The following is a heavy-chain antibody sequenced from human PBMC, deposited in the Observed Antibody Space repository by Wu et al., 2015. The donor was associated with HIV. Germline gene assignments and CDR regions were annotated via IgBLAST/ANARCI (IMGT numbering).Heavy chain of an antibody. D-gene: IGHD2-15*01. Sequence: QVQLVQSGAEVKKPGASVKVSCKASGYTFSNYDINWVRQTSGQGLEWMGWMNPNSGNTGYARKFQGRVTMTRNTSINTAYMDLTSLKFEDTAVYFCARGILDGYCTGGSCQTFDSWGQGTLVTVSS. CDR2: MNPNSGNT. CDR3: ARGILDGYCTGGSCQTFDS. J-gene: IGHJ4*02. CDR1: GYTFSNYD. V-gene: IGHV1-8*02.